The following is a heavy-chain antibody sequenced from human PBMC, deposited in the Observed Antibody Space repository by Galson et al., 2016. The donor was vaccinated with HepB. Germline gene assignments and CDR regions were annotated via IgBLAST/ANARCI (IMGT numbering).Heavy chain of an antibody. Sequence: SLRLSCAASGFTFSNYGMHRVRQAPAKGLEWVAADSMNGRRKFYADSVKGRFTISRDNSNNMLFLQMSSLTEDDTAVYYCARRHEYCPPVGCSVDYRGQGTLVSVSS. V-gene: IGHV3-30*03. D-gene: IGHD2/OR15-2a*01. J-gene: IGHJ4*02. CDR2: DSMNGRRK. CDR3: ARRHEYCPPVGCSVDY. CDR1: GFTFSNYG.